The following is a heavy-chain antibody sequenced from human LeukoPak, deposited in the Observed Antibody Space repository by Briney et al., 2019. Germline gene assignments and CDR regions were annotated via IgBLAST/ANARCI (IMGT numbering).Heavy chain of an antibody. V-gene: IGHV4-4*07. CDR3: ARDLSSRGVISLDY. Sequence: SETLSLTCTVPGGSISNYYWGWIRQPAGKGLEWIGRIYSDGRTNYDLSLSSRLAMSVDTSRNQFPLKLSSVTAADTAVYYCARDLSSRGVISLDYWGQGTLVTVSS. CDR2: IYSDGRT. J-gene: IGHJ4*02. D-gene: IGHD3-10*01. CDR1: GGSISNYY.